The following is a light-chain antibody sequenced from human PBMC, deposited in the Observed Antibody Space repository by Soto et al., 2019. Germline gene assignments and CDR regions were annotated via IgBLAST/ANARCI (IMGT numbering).Light chain of an antibody. CDR1: SSDVGGYNY. CDR2: EVT. V-gene: IGLV2-8*02. J-gene: IGLJ2*01. CDR3: SSFAGGGNPVL. Sequence: QSVLTQPPSASRSLGQSVTISCTGTSSDVGGYNYVSWHQQHPGKAPKVMIYEVTKRPPGVPDRFSGSKSGNTASLTVSGLQAEDEADYYCSSFAGGGNPVLLGGGTKLTVL.